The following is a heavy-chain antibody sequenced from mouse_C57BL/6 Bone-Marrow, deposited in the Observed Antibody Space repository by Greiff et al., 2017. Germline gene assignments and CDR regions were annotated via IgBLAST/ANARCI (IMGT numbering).Heavy chain of an antibody. J-gene: IGHJ3*01. Sequence: ESGPGLVKPSQSLSLTCSVTGYSITSGYYWNWIRQFPGNKLEWMGYISYDGSNNYNPSLKNRISITRDTSKNQFFLKLNSVTTEDTATYYCARDGRSGDPFAYWGQGTLVTVSA. CDR3: ARDGRSGDPFAY. CDR1: GYSITSGYY. CDR2: ISYDGSN. D-gene: IGHD3-1*01. V-gene: IGHV3-6*01.